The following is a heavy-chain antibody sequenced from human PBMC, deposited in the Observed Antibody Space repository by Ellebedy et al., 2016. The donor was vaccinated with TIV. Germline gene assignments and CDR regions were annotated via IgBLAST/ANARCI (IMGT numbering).Heavy chain of an antibody. V-gene: IGHV3-53*01. CDR1: GFTVTAYS. CDR3: ARATQWLTFDF. J-gene: IGHJ4*02. Sequence: PGGSLRLSCAASGFTVTAYSMNWVRQAPGKGLEWVSTIFNADDTNFADYAGSVKGRFTVSRDNPENTLYLQMNNLRADDTAIYYGARATQWLTFDFWGQGILVTVSA. CDR2: IFNADDTNFA. D-gene: IGHD6-19*01.